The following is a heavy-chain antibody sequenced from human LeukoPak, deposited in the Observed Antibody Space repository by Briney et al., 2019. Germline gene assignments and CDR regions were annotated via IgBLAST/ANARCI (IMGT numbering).Heavy chain of an antibody. D-gene: IGHD4-11*01. CDR3: VRDSNYHPGC. CDR1: GFTFSSYW. Sequence: GGSLRLSCAASGFTFSSYWMHWVRQAPGKGLVWVSRIISDGSSTTYADSVKGRFTMSRDNAKNTLYLQMNSLRAEDTAVYYCVRDSNYHPGCWGQGTLVTVSS. CDR2: IISDGSST. J-gene: IGHJ4*02. V-gene: IGHV3-74*01.